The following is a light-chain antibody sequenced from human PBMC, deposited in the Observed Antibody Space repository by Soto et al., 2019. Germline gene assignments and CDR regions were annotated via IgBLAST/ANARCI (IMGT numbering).Light chain of an antibody. V-gene: IGKV1-39*01. CDR2: AAS. Sequence: DIQMAQSPSSLSASVGERVTITCRASQYVDTYLHWYQQKPGKPPKLLIYAASSLQSGVPSRFSGSGSGTDFTLTISSLQPEDFASYFCQQTHSVPQTFGGGTKVEIK. CDR3: QQTHSVPQT. J-gene: IGKJ4*01. CDR1: QYVDTY.